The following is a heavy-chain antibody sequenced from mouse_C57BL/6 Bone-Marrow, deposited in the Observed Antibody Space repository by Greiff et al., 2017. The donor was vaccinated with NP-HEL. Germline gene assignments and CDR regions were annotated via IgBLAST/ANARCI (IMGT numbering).Heavy chain of an antibody. CDR3: ARHITTVVATRYAMDY. CDR2: IWSAGST. CDR1: GFSLTSYG. D-gene: IGHD1-1*01. J-gene: IGHJ4*01. Sequence: QVQLKESGPGLVAPSQSLSITCTVSGFSLTSYGVHWVRQPPGKGLEWLVVIWSAGSTTYNSALKSRLSISKDNSKSQVFLKMNSLQTDDTAMYYCARHITTVVATRYAMDYWGQGTSVTVSS. V-gene: IGHV2-6-1*01.